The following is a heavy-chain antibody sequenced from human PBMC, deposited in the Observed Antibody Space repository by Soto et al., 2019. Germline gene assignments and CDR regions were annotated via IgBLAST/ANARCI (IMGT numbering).Heavy chain of an antibody. CDR2: ISASGGST. CDR1: GFSFSSYA. CDR3: AKDRGGRAIFGVLIIDGMDV. D-gene: IGHD3-3*01. V-gene: IGHV3-23*01. Sequence: EVQLLESGGGLVQPGGSLRVSCAASGFSFSSYAMNWVRQAPGKGLEWVSAISASGGSTYYAAAMEGRFTISRDNSRNTLYLQMNSLRAEDTAEYYCAKDRGGRAIFGVLIIDGMDVRGQGTTVTVSS. J-gene: IGHJ6*02.